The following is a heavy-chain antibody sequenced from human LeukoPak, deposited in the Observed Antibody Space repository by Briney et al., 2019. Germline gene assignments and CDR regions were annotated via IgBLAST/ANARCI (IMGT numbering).Heavy chain of an antibody. J-gene: IGHJ4*02. V-gene: IGHV3-30-3*01. CDR2: ISYDESNK. CDR1: GFTFSSYT. Sequence: GRSLRLSCAASGFTFSSYTMHWVRQAPGKGLEWVAVISYDESNKYYADSVKGRFTISRDNSKNTLYLQMNSLRAEDTAVYYCARGPGRSSFDYWRQGALVTVSS. D-gene: IGHD6-13*01. CDR3: ARGPGRSSFDY.